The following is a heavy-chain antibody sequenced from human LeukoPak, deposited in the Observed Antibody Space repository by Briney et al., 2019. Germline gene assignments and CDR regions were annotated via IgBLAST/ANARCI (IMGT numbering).Heavy chain of an antibody. CDR3: ARDGRASSGYDYRPYYYYGMDV. D-gene: IGHD5-12*01. CDR1: GFTFSSYS. J-gene: IGHJ6*02. V-gene: IGHV3-21*01. CDR2: ISSSSSYI. Sequence: GGSLRLSCAASGFTFSSYSMNWVRQAPGKGLEWVSSISSSSSYIYYADSVKGRFTISRDNAKNSLYLQMNSLRAEDTAVYYCARDGRASSGYDYRPYYYYGMDVWGQGTTVTVSS.